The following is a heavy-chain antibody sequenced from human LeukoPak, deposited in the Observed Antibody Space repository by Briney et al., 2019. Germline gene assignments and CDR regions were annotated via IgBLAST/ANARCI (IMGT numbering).Heavy chain of an antibody. Sequence: ASVKVSCKASGYNFPSYGINWVRQAPGQGLEWMGWIRPHTGETNSAQRFQDRVTMTTDTSTTTAYMELRSLRFDDTAVYYCARDRGGKASAIFYWGQGSLVTVSS. V-gene: IGHV1-18*01. CDR1: GYNFPSYG. D-gene: IGHD2-2*01. CDR2: IRPHTGET. CDR3: ARDRGGKASAIFY. J-gene: IGHJ4*02.